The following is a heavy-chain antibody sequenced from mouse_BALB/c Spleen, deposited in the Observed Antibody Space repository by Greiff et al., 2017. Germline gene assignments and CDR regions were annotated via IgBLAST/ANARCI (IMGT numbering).Heavy chain of an antibody. CDR2: IYPYNGGT. J-gene: IGHJ4*01. D-gene: IGHD1-2*01. CDR1: GYTFTDYN. Sequence: EVKLVESGPELVKPGASVKISCKASGYTFTDYNMHWVKQSHGKSLEWIGYIYPYNGGTGYNQKFKSKATLTVDNSSSTAYMELRSLTSEDSAVYYCARHTTATCAMDYWGQGTSVTVSS. CDR3: ARHTTATCAMDY. V-gene: IGHV1S29*02.